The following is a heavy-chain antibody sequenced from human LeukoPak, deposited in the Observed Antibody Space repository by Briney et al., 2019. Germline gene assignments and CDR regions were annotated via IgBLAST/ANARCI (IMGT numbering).Heavy chain of an antibody. V-gene: IGHV4-39*02. J-gene: IGHJ4*02. Sequence: SETLSLTCTVSGDSISRSTYYSAWIRQPPGKGLEWIGSVYYGRSPYFNPSLESRATISVDTSKNHFSLKMSSVTAADTAVYYCARSSGTGTFSYWGQGTLVTVSS. CDR1: GDSISRSTYY. CDR3: ARSSGTGTFSY. D-gene: IGHD6-25*01. CDR2: VYYGRSP.